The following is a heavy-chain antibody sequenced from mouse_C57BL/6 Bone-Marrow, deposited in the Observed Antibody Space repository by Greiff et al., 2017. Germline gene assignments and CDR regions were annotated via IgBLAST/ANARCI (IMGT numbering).Heavy chain of an antibody. Sequence: EVKLMESGEGLVKPGGSLKLSCAASGFTFSSYAMSWVRQTPEKRLEWVAYLSSGGDYIYYADTVKGRFTISRDNARNTLYLQMSSLKSEDTAMYYCTRTFYDGYAPWFAYWGQGTLVTVSA. V-gene: IGHV5-9-1*02. CDR2: LSSGGDYI. CDR3: TRTFYDGYAPWFAY. CDR1: GFTFSSYA. D-gene: IGHD2-3*01. J-gene: IGHJ3*01.